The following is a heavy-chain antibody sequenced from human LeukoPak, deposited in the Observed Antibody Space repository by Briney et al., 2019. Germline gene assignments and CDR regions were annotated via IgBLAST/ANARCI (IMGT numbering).Heavy chain of an antibody. CDR1: GGTFSSYA. J-gene: IGHJ4*02. V-gene: IGHV1-69*06. D-gene: IGHD4-17*01. CDR3: ARGKPNYGDYVPFDY. Sequence: SVKVSCKASGGTFSSYAISWVRQAPGQGLEWMGGFIPIFGTANYAQKFQGRVTITADKSTSTAYMELSSLRSEDTAVYYCARGKPNYGDYVPFDYWGQGTLVTVSS. CDR2: FIPIFGTA.